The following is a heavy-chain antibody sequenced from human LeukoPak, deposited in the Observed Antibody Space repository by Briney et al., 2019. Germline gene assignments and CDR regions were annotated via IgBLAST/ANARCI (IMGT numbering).Heavy chain of an antibody. J-gene: IGHJ6*03. Sequence: SETLSLTCTVSGGSISSYYWSWIRQPPGKGLEWIGYIYYSGSTSYNPSLKSRVTISVDTSKNQFSLKLSSVTAADTAVYYCARHVRVAAAGMRYYYYYYYMDVWGKGTTVTISS. CDR2: IYYSGST. D-gene: IGHD6-13*01. CDR1: GGSISSYY. CDR3: ARHVRVAAAGMRYYYYYYYMDV. V-gene: IGHV4-59*08.